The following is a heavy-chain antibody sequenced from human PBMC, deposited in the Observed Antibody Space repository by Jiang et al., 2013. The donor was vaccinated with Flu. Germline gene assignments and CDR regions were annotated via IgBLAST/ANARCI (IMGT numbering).Heavy chain of an antibody. J-gene: IGHJ4*02. CDR3: ARAPYSGSSTLQFDY. CDR2: FDPEDGET. Sequence: SGAEVKKPGASVKVSCKVSGYTLTELSMHWVRQAPGKGLEWMGGFDPEDGETIYAQKFQGRVTITRDTSASTAYMELSSLRSEDTAVYYCARAPYSGSSTLQFDYWGQGTLVTVSS. V-gene: IGHV1-24*01. CDR1: GYTLTELS. D-gene: IGHD1-26*01.